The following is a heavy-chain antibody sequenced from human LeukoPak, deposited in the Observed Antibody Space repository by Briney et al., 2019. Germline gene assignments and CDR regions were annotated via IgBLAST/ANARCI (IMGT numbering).Heavy chain of an antibody. J-gene: IGHJ4*02. CDR3: AKDAATLRYFLDY. CDR2: IYSSDYR. D-gene: IGHD3-9*01. CDR1: GLIVSSNH. V-gene: IGHV3-66*01. Sequence: GGSLRLSCAASGLIVSSNHMNWVRQAPGKGLEWVSIIYSSDYRYYADSVKGRFSISRDNSKNTLYLQMNSLRVEDTAVYYCAKDAATLRYFLDYWGQGTLVTVSS.